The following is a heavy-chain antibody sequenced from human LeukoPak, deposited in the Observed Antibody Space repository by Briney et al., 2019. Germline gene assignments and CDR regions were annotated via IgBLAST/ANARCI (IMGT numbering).Heavy chain of an antibody. V-gene: IGHV4-34*01. CDR3: ARGGYSYGHYYYYYYMDV. J-gene: IGHJ6*03. D-gene: IGHD5-18*01. Sequence: SETLSLTCAVYGGSFSGYYWSWIRQPLGKGLEWIGEINHSGSTNYNPSLKSRVTISVDTSKNQFSLKLSSVTAADTAVYYCARGGYSYGHYYYYYYMDVWGKGTTVTVSS. CDR2: INHSGST. CDR1: GGSFSGYY.